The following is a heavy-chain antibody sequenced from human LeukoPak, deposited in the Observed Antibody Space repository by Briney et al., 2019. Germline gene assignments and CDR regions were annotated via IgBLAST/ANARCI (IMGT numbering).Heavy chain of an antibody. D-gene: IGHD2-2*01. J-gene: IGHJ5*02. CDR1: GYNFTSYW. Sequence: GESLKISCKGSGYNFTSYWIGWGRPMPGKGLEWMGIIYPGDSDTIYSPSFEGQVTISADKSISTAYLQWSSLKASDTAMYYCARMFVVPAAITSYNWFDPWGQGTLVTVSS. CDR2: IYPGDSDT. CDR3: ARMFVVPAAITSYNWFDP. V-gene: IGHV5-51*01.